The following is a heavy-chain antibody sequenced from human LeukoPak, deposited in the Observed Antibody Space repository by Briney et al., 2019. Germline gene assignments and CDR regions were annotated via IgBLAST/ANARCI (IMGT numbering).Heavy chain of an antibody. CDR1: GFTFSSYA. D-gene: IGHD6-13*01. V-gene: IGHV3-23*01. Sequence: PGGSLRLSCAASGFTFSSYAMSWVRQAPGKGLEWVSAISGSGGSTYYADSVKGRFTISRDNSRNSLYLQMNSLRAEDTAVYYCAKDRQQLVWESFDYWGQGTLVTVSS. J-gene: IGHJ4*02. CDR2: ISGSGGST. CDR3: AKDRQQLVWESFDY.